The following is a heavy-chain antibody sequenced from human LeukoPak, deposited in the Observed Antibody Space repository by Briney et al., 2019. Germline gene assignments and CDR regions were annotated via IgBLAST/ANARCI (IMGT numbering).Heavy chain of an antibody. CDR3: ARDDSSGYYPPLDY. Sequence: SETLSLTCTVSGGSISSYYWSWIRQPAGKGLEWIGRIYTSGSTNYNPSPKSRVTMSVDTSKNQFSLKLSSVTAADTAVYYCARDDSSGYYPPLDYWGQGTLVTVSS. D-gene: IGHD3-22*01. V-gene: IGHV4-4*07. J-gene: IGHJ4*02. CDR1: GGSISSYY. CDR2: IYTSGST.